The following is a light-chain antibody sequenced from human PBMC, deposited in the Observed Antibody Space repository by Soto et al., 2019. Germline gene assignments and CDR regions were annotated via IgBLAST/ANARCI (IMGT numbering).Light chain of an antibody. CDR1: QSVSTDF. Sequence: IVLTQSPGTLPLSAGARATITXRARQSVSTDFLAWSQQKPXXAPRLLXXGASTRATDVPDRFTGSGSVADFTLSISRLEREDFAGYYCEQYGIYPPRTFGQGTKV. CDR3: EQYGIYPPRT. J-gene: IGKJ1*01. CDR2: GAS. V-gene: IGKV3-20*01.